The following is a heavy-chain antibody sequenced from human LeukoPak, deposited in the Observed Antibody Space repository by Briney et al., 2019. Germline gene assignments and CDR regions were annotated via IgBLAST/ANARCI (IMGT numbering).Heavy chain of an antibody. V-gene: IGHV3-21*05. J-gene: IGHJ6*02. D-gene: IGHD4-23*01. CDR3: ARNLDGSVGTYYYGMDV. Sequence: GGSLRLSCAASGFSFSSYSMNWVRQAPGKGLEWVSYISSSSSYTNYADSVKGRFTISRDNAKNSLYLQMNSLRAEDTAVYYCARNLDGSVGTYYYGMDVWGQGTTVTVSS. CDR1: GFSFSSYS. CDR2: ISSSSSYT.